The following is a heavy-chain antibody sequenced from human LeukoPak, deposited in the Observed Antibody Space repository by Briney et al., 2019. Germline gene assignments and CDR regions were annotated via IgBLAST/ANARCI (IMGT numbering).Heavy chain of an antibody. J-gene: IGHJ5*02. V-gene: IGHV5-51*01. CDR3: ARPNCGGDCYYFWFDP. D-gene: IGHD2-21*01. Sequence: GESLKISCKGSGYSFTSYWIGWVRQMPGKGLEWMGIIYPGDSDTRYSPSFQGQVTISADKSISTAYLQWSSLKASDTAMYYCARPNCGGDCYYFWFDPWGQGTLVTVSS. CDR1: GYSFTSYW. CDR2: IYPGDSDT.